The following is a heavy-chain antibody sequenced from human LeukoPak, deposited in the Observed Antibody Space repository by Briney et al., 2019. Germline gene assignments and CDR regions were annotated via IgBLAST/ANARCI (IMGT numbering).Heavy chain of an antibody. CDR1: GFTVDVYA. CDR2: ISWNSGSI. D-gene: IGHD6-13*01. CDR3: AKAAGYSRSWYWDY. V-gene: IGHV3-9*01. J-gene: IGHJ4*02. Sequence: RLSCGASGFTVDVYAMHWVRPAPGKGLEWVSGISWNSGSIGYADSVKGRFTISRDNAKNSLYLQMNSLRAEDTALYYCAKAAGYSRSWYWDYWGQGTLVTVSS.